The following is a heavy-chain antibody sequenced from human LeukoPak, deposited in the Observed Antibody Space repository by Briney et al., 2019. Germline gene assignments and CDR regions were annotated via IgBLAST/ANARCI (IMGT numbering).Heavy chain of an antibody. V-gene: IGHV4-34*01. D-gene: IGHD1-14*01. CDR3: ARRFYRIDY. CDR2: INHSGST. J-gene: IGHJ4*02. Sequence: PSETLSLTCAVYGGSFSGYYWSWIRQPPGKGLERIGEINHSGSTNYNPSLKSRVTISVDTSKNQFSLKLSSVTAADTAVYYCARRFYRIDYWGQGTLVTVSS. CDR1: GGSFSGYY.